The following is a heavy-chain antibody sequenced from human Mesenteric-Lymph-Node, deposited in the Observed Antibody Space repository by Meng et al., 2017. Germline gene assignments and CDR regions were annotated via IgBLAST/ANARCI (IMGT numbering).Heavy chain of an antibody. J-gene: IGHJ4*02. Sequence: SETLSLTCAVSGYSISSGYYWGWIRQPPGKGLEWIGSIYHSGSTYYNPSLKSRVTISVDTSKNQFSLKLSSVTAADTAVYYCARGLKSSSAFDYWGQGTLVTVSS. CDR2: IYHSGST. CDR3: ARGLKSSSAFDY. CDR1: GYSISSGYY. V-gene: IGHV4-38-2*01.